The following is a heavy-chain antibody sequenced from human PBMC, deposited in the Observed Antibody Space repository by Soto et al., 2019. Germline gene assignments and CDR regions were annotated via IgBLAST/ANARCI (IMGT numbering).Heavy chain of an antibody. J-gene: IGHJ6*02. CDR1: GFTFDDYT. V-gene: IGHV3-43*01. Sequence: EVHLVESGGVVVQPGGSLRLSCAASGFTFDDYTMHWVRQAPGKGLEWVSLFSWDGSSTYYGDSVKGRFTISRDNSKKSLYLQMNSLRPEDTAVYYCAKAVGGYYYGMDVWGQGTTVTVSS. D-gene: IGHD3-16*01. CDR3: AKAVGGYYYGMDV. CDR2: FSWDGSST.